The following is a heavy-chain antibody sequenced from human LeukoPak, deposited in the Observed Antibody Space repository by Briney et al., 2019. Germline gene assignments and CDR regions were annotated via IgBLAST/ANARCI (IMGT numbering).Heavy chain of an antibody. Sequence: ASVKVSCKASGGTFSSYAISWVRQAPGQGLEWMGGIISIFGTANYAQKFQGRVTITTDESTSTAYMELSSLRSEDTAVYYCAANRVVPAAMFDYWGQGTLVTVSS. CDR3: AANRVVPAAMFDY. CDR2: IISIFGTA. V-gene: IGHV1-69*05. CDR1: GGTFSSYA. J-gene: IGHJ4*02. D-gene: IGHD2-2*01.